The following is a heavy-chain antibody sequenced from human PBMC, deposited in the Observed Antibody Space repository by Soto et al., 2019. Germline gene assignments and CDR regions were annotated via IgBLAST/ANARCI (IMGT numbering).Heavy chain of an antibody. CDR2: IYYSGST. Sequence: SETLSLTCTVSGGSISSGGYYWSWIRQHPGKGLEWIGYIYYSGSTYYNPSLKSRVTISVDTSKNQFSLKLSSVTAADTAVYYCARHDYFDWFLQMGFDPWGQGTLVTVSS. D-gene: IGHD3-9*01. CDR3: ARHDYFDWFLQMGFDP. V-gene: IGHV4-39*01. J-gene: IGHJ5*02. CDR1: GGSISSGGYY.